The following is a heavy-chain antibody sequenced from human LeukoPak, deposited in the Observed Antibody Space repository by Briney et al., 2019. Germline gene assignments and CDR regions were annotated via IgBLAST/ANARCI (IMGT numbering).Heavy chain of an antibody. CDR1: GFTFSSFA. Sequence: PGGSLRLSCAASGFTFSSFAMSWVRQAPGKGLGWVSAISGSGGSTNSADSVKGRFTISRDNSKNTLYLQMNSLRAEDTAVYYCAELGITMIGGVWGKGTTVTISS. D-gene: IGHD3-10*02. V-gene: IGHV3-23*01. J-gene: IGHJ6*04. CDR3: AELGITMIGGV. CDR2: ISGSGGST.